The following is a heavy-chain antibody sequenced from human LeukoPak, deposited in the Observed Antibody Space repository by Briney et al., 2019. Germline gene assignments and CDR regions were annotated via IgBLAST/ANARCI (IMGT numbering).Heavy chain of an antibody. CDR3: ARYYDILTGYYGADYYYGMDV. Sequence: SETLSLTCTVSGGSISSYYWNWIRQPPGKGLEWIGYIYYSGSTNYNPSLKSRVTISVDTSKHQFSLKLSSVTAADTAVYYCARYYDILTGYYGADYYYGMDVWGQGTTVTVSS. V-gene: IGHV4-59*01. CDR1: GGSISSYY. CDR2: IYYSGST. J-gene: IGHJ6*02. D-gene: IGHD3-9*01.